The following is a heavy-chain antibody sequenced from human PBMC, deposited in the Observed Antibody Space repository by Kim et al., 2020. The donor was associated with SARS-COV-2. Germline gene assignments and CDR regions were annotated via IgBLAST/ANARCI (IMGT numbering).Heavy chain of an antibody. CDR3: ARDLDSSGDEAIEY. D-gene: IGHD3-22*01. J-gene: IGHJ4*02. V-gene: IGHV3-33*08. Sequence: GGSLRLSCIGSGFVFRDYGMYWVRQAPGKGLEWVAVIWYDESRKYYGDSVRGRFTISRDNSKNTLYLEMNSLRVEDTAVYYCARDLDSSGDEAIEYWGQGSLVTVSS. CDR2: IWYDESRK. CDR1: GFVFRDYG.